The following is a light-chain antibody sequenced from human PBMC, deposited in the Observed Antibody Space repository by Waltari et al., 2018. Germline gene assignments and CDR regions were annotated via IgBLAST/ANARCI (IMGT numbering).Light chain of an antibody. CDR1: QSVLYSSNNKNY. CDR3: QQYLITPPT. J-gene: IGKJ1*01. Sequence: DIVMTQSPDSLDVSLGERATINCKSSQSVLYSSNNKNYLAWYQQKPGQPPKLLIYWASTRESGVPDRFSGSGSGTDFTLTISSLQAEDVAVYYCQQYLITPPTFGQGTKVEIK. V-gene: IGKV4-1*01. CDR2: WAS.